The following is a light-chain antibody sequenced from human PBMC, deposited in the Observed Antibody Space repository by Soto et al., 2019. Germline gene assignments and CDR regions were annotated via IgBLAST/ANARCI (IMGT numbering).Light chain of an antibody. CDR3: QQYCSSPRT. V-gene: IGKV3-20*01. Sequence: EIVLTQSPGNLSLSPGERATLSCRASQSVSSSYLARYQQKPGQAPRLLIYGASSRATGIPDRFSGSGSGTDFTLTISRLEPEDFAVYYCQQYCSSPRTFGQGTKVEIK. CDR2: GAS. J-gene: IGKJ1*01. CDR1: QSVSSSY.